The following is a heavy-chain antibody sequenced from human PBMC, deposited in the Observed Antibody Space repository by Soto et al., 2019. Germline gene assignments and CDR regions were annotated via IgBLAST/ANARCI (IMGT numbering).Heavy chain of an antibody. CDR3: ARRWGSAADY. CDR2: ISSSSSTI. V-gene: IGHV3-48*01. Sequence: PXXSLRLSCAVSGFSFDDYMMHWVRQAPGKGLEWVSLISSSSSTIYYADSVKGRFTISRDNAKNSLYLQMNSLRAEDTAVYYCARRWGSAADYWGQGTLVTVSS. D-gene: IGHD2-15*01. J-gene: IGHJ4*02. CDR1: GFSFDDYM.